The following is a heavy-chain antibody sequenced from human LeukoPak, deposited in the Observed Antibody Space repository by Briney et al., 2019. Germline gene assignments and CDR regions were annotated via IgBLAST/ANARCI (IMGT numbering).Heavy chain of an antibody. J-gene: IGHJ6*03. CDR2: IYYSGST. CDR3: ATDSSGSEIVVPAAMGPYYYYYMDV. D-gene: IGHD2-2*01. V-gene: IGHV4-61*08. Sequence: PSETLSLTCTVSGGSISSGDYYWSWIRQPPGKGLEWIGYIYYSGSTNYNPSLKSRVTMSVDTSKNQFSLKLSSVTAADTAVYYCATDSSGSEIVVPAAMGPYYYYYMDVWGKGTTVTVSS. CDR1: GGSISSGDYY.